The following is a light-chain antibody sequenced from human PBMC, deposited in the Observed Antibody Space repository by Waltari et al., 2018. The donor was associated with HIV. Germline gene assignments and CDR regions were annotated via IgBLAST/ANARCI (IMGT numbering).Light chain of an antibody. CDR1: ANND. J-gene: IGLJ1*01. V-gene: IGLV2-23*02. Sequence: ARAQPPSVSGSPGQSTTISCADIANNDVSWYQLHPGKAPKVILYAVERRPSGISSRFSGFRAGKNAYLKISGLQAEDEADYFCCAYVGYGTKFVFGTGTRVTVL. CDR3: CAYVGYGTKFV. CDR2: AVE.